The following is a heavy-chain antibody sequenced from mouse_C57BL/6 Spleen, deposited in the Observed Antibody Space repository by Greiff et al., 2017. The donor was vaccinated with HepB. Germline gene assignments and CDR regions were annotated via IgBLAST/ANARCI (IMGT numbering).Heavy chain of an antibody. CDR3: AREREGWDY. CDR1: GFTFSDYY. Sequence: EVKLMESEGGLVQPGSSMKLSCTASGFTFSDYYMAWVRQVPEKGLEWVANINYDGSSTYYLDSLKSRFIISRDNAKNILYLQMSSLKSEDTATYYCAREREGWDYWGQGTTLTVSS. CDR2: INYDGSST. D-gene: IGHD3-2*02. J-gene: IGHJ2*01. V-gene: IGHV5-16*01.